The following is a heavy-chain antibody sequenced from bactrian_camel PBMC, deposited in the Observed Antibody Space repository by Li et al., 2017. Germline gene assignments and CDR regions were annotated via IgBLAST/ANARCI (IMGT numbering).Heavy chain of an antibody. CDR1: GFTFNEHD. CDR2: IKGDGSKT. D-gene: IGHD5*01. CDR3: ATDPVGTWDLGRYGY. J-gene: IGHJ6*01. Sequence: VQLVESGGGLAQPGGSLVLSCATSGFTFNEHDMSWVRQGPGKGPEWVSAIKGDGSKTYYADSVKGRFTVSRDNAKNTLYLQMNSLKTEDTAVYYCATDPVGTWDLGRYGYWGQGTQVTVS. V-gene: IGHV3S31*01.